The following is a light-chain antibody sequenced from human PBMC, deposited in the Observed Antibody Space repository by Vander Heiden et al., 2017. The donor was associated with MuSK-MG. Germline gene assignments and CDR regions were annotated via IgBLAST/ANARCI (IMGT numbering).Light chain of an antibody. Sequence: DIVMTQSPLSLPVTPGEPASISCRSSQSLLHRNGYSYLDWYLQKPGQSPQFLIYLGSNRASGVPDRFSGSGSGTDFTLKISRVEAEDVGVYYCMQTLQTPKTFGQGTKVEIK. CDR2: LGS. V-gene: IGKV2-28*01. J-gene: IGKJ1*01. CDR3: MQTLQTPKT. CDR1: QSLLHRNGYSY.